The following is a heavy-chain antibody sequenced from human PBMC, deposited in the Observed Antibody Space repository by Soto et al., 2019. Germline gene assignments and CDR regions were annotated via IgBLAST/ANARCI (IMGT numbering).Heavy chain of an antibody. D-gene: IGHD2-2*01. CDR2: MGSSGTYI. V-gene: IGHV3-21*01. CDR3: ARGALCSSPNCFASGAFDI. J-gene: IGHJ3*02. Sequence: GGSLRLSCAASGFTFSRFSMNWIRQAPGKGLEWVSSMGSSGTYIYYADAVKGRFTISRDNAKNSLYLQMNSLRAEDTAVYYCARGALCSSPNCFASGAFDIWGQGTRVTVSS. CDR1: GFTFSRFS.